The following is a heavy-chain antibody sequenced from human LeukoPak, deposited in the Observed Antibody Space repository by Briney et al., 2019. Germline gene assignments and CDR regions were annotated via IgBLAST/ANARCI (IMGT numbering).Heavy chain of an antibody. CDR2: INPNSGGT. V-gene: IGHV1-2*02. CDR1: GYTFTGYY. J-gene: IGHJ6*04. D-gene: IGHD2-2*01. Sequence: ASVKVSCKASGYTFTGYYMHWVRQAPGQGLEWMGWINPNSGGTNYAQKFQGRFTMTRDTSISTAYMELSRLRSDDTAVYYCAILEAYCSSTSCYPTDVWGKGTTVTVSP. CDR3: AILEAYCSSTSCYPTDV.